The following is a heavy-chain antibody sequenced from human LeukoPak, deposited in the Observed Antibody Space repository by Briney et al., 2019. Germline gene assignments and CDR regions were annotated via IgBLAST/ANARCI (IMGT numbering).Heavy chain of an antibody. Sequence: PGGSLRLSCAASGFTFSSYWMSWVRQAPGKGLEWVANIKQDGSEKYYVDSVKGRFTISRDNSKNTLYLQMNSLRAEDTAVYYCAKDDVVTGTDYWGQGTLVTVSS. V-gene: IGHV3-7*03. CDR1: GFTFSSYW. J-gene: IGHJ4*02. D-gene: IGHD1-20*01. CDR3: AKDDVVTGTDY. CDR2: IKQDGSEK.